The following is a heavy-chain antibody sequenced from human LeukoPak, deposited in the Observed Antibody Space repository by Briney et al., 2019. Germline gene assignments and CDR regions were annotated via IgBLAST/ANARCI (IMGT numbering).Heavy chain of an antibody. Sequence: ASVKVSCKVSGYTLTELSMHWVRQAPGKGLEWMGGFDPEDGETIYAQKFQGRVTMTEDTSTDTAYMELSSLRSEDTAVYYCATARIVGARDYYYMDVWGKGTTVTVSS. CDR2: FDPEDGET. CDR1: GYTLTELS. CDR3: ATARIVGARDYYYMDV. V-gene: IGHV1-24*01. J-gene: IGHJ6*03. D-gene: IGHD1-26*01.